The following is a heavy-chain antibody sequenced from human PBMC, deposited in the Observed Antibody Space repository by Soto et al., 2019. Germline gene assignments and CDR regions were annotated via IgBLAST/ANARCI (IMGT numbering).Heavy chain of an antibody. CDR3: ARDGFCTSTTCRVGNWFDP. J-gene: IGHJ5*02. CDR1: GGSFSGSY. CDR2: INHRGST. D-gene: IGHD2-2*01. Sequence: QVQLQQWGAGLLKPSETLSLTCVVYGGSFSGSYWRWIRQSPGKGLEWSGGINHRGSTNYNPSLERRVTISVDTSKNQFSLKLPSVTAADTAMYYCARDGFCTSTTCRVGNWFDPWGQGALVTVSS. V-gene: IGHV4-34*01.